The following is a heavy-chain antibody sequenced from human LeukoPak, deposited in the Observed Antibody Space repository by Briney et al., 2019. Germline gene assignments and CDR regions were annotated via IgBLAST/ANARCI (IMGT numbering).Heavy chain of an antibody. V-gene: IGHV4-59*01. CDR1: GGSISSYY. Sequence: SETLSLTCTVSGGSISSYYWSWIRQPPGKGLEWVGYIYYSGSTYYNPSLTSRVTISIDTSKNQFSLRLSSVTAADTAVYYCAREGSRDFWSGPVYYFDYWGQGTLVTVSS. CDR2: IYYSGST. D-gene: IGHD3-3*01. CDR3: AREGSRDFWSGPVYYFDY. J-gene: IGHJ4*02.